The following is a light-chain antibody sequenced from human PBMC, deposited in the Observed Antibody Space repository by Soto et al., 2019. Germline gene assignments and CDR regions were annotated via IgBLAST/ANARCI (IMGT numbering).Light chain of an antibody. CDR1: QDISNC. CDR2: DAS. CDR3: QQFESLPVT. Sequence: DVPMTQSPSSLSASVGDRVTITCQASQDISNCINWYQQKPGKAPKLLVFDASNLETGVPSRFIGSGSGTDFTFTISSLQPEDIATYYCQQFESLPVTFGQGTKVDIK. V-gene: IGKV1-33*01. J-gene: IGKJ2*01.